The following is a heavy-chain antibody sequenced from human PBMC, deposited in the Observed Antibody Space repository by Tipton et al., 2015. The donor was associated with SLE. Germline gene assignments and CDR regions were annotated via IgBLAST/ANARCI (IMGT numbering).Heavy chain of an antibody. V-gene: IGHV4-39*07. CDR2: INYSGAA. CDR1: GGSFSTTSHY. Sequence: GLVKPSETLSLTCTVSGGSFSTTSHYCGWIRQPPGKRLEWIGSINYSGAAYYNSSLKSRVTVSVDTSRNQFSLRLSSVTAADTALYYCARHDPGTENWFDPWGQGSLVIVSS. CDR3: ARHDPGTENWFDP. J-gene: IGHJ5*02. D-gene: IGHD3/OR15-3a*01.